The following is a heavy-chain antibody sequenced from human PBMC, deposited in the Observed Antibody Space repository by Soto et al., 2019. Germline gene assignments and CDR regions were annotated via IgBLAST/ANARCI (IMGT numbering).Heavy chain of an antibody. CDR3: APTLYSSSWYDY. CDR1: GFTFSSYA. V-gene: IGHV3-30-3*01. Sequence: GGSLRLSCAASGFTFSSYAMHWVRQAPGKGLEWVAVISYDGSNKYYADSVKGRFTISRDNSKNTLYLQMNSLRAEDTAVYYCAPTLYSSSWYDYWGQGTLVTVSS. D-gene: IGHD6-13*01. J-gene: IGHJ4*02. CDR2: ISYDGSNK.